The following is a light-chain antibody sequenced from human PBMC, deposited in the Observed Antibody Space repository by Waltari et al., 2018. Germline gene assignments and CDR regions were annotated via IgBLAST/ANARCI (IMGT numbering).Light chain of an antibody. CDR2: KAS. V-gene: IGKV1-5*03. J-gene: IGKJ4*01. CDR1: QRISNW. Sequence: DIQMTQSPSTLSASVGDRVTITCPASQRISNWLAWYQQKPGKAPKLLIYKASKLENGVPSRFSGSGSGTEFTLTISSLQPDDFAAYYCQQYDSFPLTFGGGTNVEV. CDR3: QQYDSFPLT.